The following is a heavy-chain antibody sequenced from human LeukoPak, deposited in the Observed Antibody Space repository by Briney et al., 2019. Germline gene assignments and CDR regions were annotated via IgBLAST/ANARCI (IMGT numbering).Heavy chain of an antibody. J-gene: IGHJ4*02. Sequence: SETLSLTCTVSGGSISSYYWSWIRQPPGKGLEWIGYIYYCGSTNYNPSLKSRVTISVDTSKNQFSLKLSSVTAADTAVYYCARVVAATRYSYGGHFDYWGQGTLVTVSS. CDR3: ARVVAATRYSYGGHFDY. CDR2: IYYCGST. CDR1: GGSISSYY. V-gene: IGHV4-59*01. D-gene: IGHD5-18*01.